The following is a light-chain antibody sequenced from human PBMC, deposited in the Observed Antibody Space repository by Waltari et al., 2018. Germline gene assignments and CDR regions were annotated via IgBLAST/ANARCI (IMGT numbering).Light chain of an antibody. V-gene: IGKV3-11*01. J-gene: IGKJ3*01. Sequence: EIVLTQSPATLSLSPGERATLSCRTSQTTGVYLAWYKQRHGQAPRLLISYAFNRATGIPARFSGSGSGTDFTLTISSLEPEDFAVYYCQQQRNFIFGPGTKVDIK. CDR2: YAF. CDR1: QTTGVY. CDR3: QQQRNFI.